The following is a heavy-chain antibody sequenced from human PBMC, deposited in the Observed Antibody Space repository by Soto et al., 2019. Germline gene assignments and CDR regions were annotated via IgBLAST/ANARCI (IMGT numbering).Heavy chain of an antibody. V-gene: IGHV3-21*01. D-gene: IGHD3-22*01. CDR3: ASVPHYYDSSGYYYAAFDI. CDR2: ISSSSSYI. CDR1: GFTFSSYS. J-gene: IGHJ3*02. Sequence: LRLSCAASGFTFSSYSMNWVRQAPGKGLEWVSSISSSSSYIYYADSVKGRFTISRDNAKNSLYLQMNSLRAEDTAVYYCASVPHYYDSSGYYYAAFDIWGQGTMVTVSS.